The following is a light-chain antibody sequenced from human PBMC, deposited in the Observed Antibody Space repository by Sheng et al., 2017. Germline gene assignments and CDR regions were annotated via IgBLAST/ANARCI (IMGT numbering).Light chain of an antibody. V-gene: IGLV2-14*02. J-gene: IGLJ3*02. CDR1: SSDVGSYNL. CDR2: EGS. Sequence: QSALTQPASVSGSPGQSITISCTGTSSDVGSYNLVSWYQQYSGKAPKLMIYEGSKRPSGVSNRFSGSKSGNTAFLTISGLQAEDEADYYCSSYTSRSSWLFGGGTKLTVL. CDR3: SSYTSRSSWL.